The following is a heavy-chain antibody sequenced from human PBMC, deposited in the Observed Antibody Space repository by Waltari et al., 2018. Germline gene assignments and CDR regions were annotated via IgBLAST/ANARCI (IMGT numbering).Heavy chain of an antibody. V-gene: IGHV7-4-1*02. CDR3: ARVRAPNYDFWSGYADY. J-gene: IGHJ4*02. Sequence: QVQLVQSGAEVKTPGASVKVSCKASGYTFTSYAMNWVRQAPGQGLEWMGWINTNTGNPTYAQGFTGRFVFSLDTSVSTAYLQISSLKAEDTAVYYCARVRAPNYDFWSGYADYWGQGTLVTVSS. CDR2: INTNTGNP. CDR1: GYTFTSYA. D-gene: IGHD3-3*01.